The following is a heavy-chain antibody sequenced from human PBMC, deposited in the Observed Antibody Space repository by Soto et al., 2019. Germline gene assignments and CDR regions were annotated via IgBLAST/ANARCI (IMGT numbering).Heavy chain of an antibody. D-gene: IGHD3-3*01. Sequence: PGGSLRLSCAASGFTFSSYSMSWVRQAPGKGLEWVSSISSVSSSYIYYADSVKGRFTISRDNARNSLSLQMNSLRDEDTAVYFCARFPGTSGYYFFDHWGLGTLVTVSS. J-gene: IGHJ5*02. CDR3: ARFPGTSGYYFFDH. CDR1: GFTFSSYS. V-gene: IGHV3-21*01. CDR2: ISSVSSSYI.